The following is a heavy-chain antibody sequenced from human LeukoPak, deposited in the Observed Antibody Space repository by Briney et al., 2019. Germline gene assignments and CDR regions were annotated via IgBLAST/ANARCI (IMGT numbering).Heavy chain of an antibody. CDR3: ARGLENSSSWYEWFDP. CDR1: GFTFSSYG. D-gene: IGHD6-13*01. Sequence: GGSLRLSCAASGFTFSSYGMHWVRQAPGKGLEWVAVIWYDGSNKYYADSVKGRFTISRDNSKNTLYLQMNSLRAEDTAVYYCARGLENSSSWYEWFDPWGQGTLVTVSS. CDR2: IWYDGSNK. V-gene: IGHV3-33*01. J-gene: IGHJ5*02.